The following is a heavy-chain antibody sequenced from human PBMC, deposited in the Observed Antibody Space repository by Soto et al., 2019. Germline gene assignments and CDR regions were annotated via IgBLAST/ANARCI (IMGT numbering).Heavy chain of an antibody. CDR2: VFADNKY. CDR1: GFSLRTSGMC. D-gene: IGHD2-2*02. J-gene: IGHJ5*02. Sequence: SGPTLVNPTQTLTLTCSFSGFSLRTSGMCVSWIRQPPGKAPESLQHVFADNKYSYRTSLKSRLIISKATSKTQVVFTMTNMNPVDSATFYCERIMRDAEGEPDAIFYSAPWGKGTQVPFSS. CDR3: ERIMRDAEGEPDAIFYSAP. V-gene: IGHV2-70*12.